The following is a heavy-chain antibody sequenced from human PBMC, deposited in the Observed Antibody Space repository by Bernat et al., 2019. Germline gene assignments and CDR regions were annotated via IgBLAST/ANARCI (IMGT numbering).Heavy chain of an antibody. J-gene: IGHJ3*02. CDR1: GFTVSSNY. Sequence: EVQLVESGGGLVQPGGSLRLSCAASGFTVSSNYMSWVRQAPGKGLEWVSVIYSGGSTYYADSVKGRFTISRDNSKNTLYIQMNSLRAEDTAVYYCARDGIAVAGTGAFDIWGQGTMVTVSS. D-gene: IGHD6-19*01. V-gene: IGHV3-66*01. CDR3: ARDGIAVAGTGAFDI. CDR2: IYSGGST.